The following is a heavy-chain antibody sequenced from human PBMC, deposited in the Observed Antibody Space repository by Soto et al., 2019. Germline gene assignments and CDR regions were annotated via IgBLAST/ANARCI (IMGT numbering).Heavy chain of an antibody. CDR1: GFTFSSYA. Sequence: GGSLRLSCAASGFTFSSYAMHWVRQAPGKGLEWVAVISYDGSNKYYADAVKGRFTISRDNSKNTLYLQINSLRAEDTAVYYCARIPYGSGRMYYFDYWGQGTLVTVSS. CDR3: ARIPYGSGRMYYFDY. CDR2: ISYDGSNK. D-gene: IGHD3-10*01. V-gene: IGHV3-30-3*01. J-gene: IGHJ4*02.